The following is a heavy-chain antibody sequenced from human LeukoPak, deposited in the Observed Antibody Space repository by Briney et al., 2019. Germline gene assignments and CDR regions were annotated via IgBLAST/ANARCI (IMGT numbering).Heavy chain of an antibody. J-gene: IGHJ4*02. Sequence: SETLSLTCTVSGVSISSSNSYWGWIRQPPGKGLEWIGSIYYSGNTYYNASLKSQVSISIDTSKNQFSLRLTSVTAADTAVYYCARGEYSYGFTIDYWGQGTLVTVSS. V-gene: IGHV4-39*01. CDR2: IYYSGNT. CDR1: GVSISSSNSY. D-gene: IGHD5-18*01. CDR3: ARGEYSYGFTIDY.